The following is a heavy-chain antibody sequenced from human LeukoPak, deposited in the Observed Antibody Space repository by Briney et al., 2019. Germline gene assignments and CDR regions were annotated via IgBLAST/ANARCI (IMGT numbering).Heavy chain of an antibody. D-gene: IGHD2-15*01. CDR1: GFTFSSYW. CDR2: INSDGSST. CDR3: ARRIYFDY. Sequence: PGGSLRLSCAASGFTFSSYWMHWVRQAPGTGLVWVSRINSDGSSTSYADSVKGRFTISRDNAKNTLYLQMNSLRAEDTAVYYCARRIYFDYWGQGTLVTVSS. V-gene: IGHV3-74*01. J-gene: IGHJ4*02.